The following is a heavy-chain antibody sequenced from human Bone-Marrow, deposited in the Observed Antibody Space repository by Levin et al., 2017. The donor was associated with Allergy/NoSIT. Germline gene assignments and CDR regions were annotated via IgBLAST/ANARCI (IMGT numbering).Heavy chain of an antibody. V-gene: IGHV3-23*01. Sequence: PGESLKISCAASGFTFVNYAMSWVRQPPGKGLEWVSAVSGSGESTYYADSVKGRFTISRDNSKNTLYLLMNSLRAEDTAVYYCAKDRQWVRLRVLDYWGQGTLVTVSS. D-gene: IGHD5-12*01. CDR2: VSGSGEST. CDR3: AKDRQWVRLRVLDY. CDR1: GFTFVNYA. J-gene: IGHJ4*02.